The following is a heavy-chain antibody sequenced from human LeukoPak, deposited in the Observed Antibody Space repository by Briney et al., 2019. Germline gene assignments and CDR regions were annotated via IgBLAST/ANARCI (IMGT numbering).Heavy chain of an antibody. V-gene: IGHV3-21*01. Sequence: KPGESLTLSCAASGFTFSSYSMNWARQAPGKGLEWVSSIRSSSSYIYYADSVKGRFTISRDNAKNSLYVQMDSLRAEDTAVYYCARGDSSGYKGVTFDYWGEGTLVTVSS. CDR1: GFTFSSYS. J-gene: IGHJ4*02. CDR3: ARGDSSGYKGVTFDY. D-gene: IGHD3-22*01. CDR2: IRSSSSYI.